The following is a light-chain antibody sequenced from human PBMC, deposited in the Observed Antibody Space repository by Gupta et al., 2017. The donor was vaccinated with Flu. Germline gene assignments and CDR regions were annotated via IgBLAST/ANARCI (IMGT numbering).Light chain of an antibody. CDR1: ALSKQY. CDR2: KDT. CDR3: QAADITGATRV. Sequence: YQLTQPPAMSLSPGQTATITCSGAALSKQYVYWYRQRPGQAPVLLIYKDTERASGIPDRISGSKSGTRVTLTIRGVQTGDEAYYYWQAADITGATRVFGGGT. V-gene: IGLV3-25*02. J-gene: IGLJ3*02.